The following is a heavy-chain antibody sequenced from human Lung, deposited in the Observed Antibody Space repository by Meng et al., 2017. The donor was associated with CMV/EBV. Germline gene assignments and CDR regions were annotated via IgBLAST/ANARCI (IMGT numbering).Heavy chain of an antibody. Sequence: LXCTVSGGPISSSSYYWGWIRQPPGKGLEWIGSIYYSGSTYYNPSLKSRVTISVDTSKNQFSLKLSSVTAADTAVYYCARQGSVYYYDSSGQSPDYWGQGTLVTVSS. D-gene: IGHD3-22*01. CDR3: ARQGSVYYYDSSGQSPDY. CDR1: GGPISSSSYY. J-gene: IGHJ4*02. CDR2: IYYSGST. V-gene: IGHV4-39*01.